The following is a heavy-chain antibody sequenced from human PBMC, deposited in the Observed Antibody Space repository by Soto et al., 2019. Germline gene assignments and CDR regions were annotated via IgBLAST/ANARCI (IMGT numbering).Heavy chain of an antibody. Sequence: QITLKESGPTLVKPTQSLTLTCTVSGFSLSGDGVGVGWIRQPPGKALEWLALIYWDDDQRYSPSLKTRLTITKDTSKNQVVLTMTNMDPVDTATYYCAHAFGGTSWPNDAFDIWGQGTGVTVSS. D-gene: IGHD3-3*02. V-gene: IGHV2-5*02. CDR3: AHAFGGTSWPNDAFDI. J-gene: IGHJ3*02. CDR2: IYWDDDQ. CDR1: GFSLSGDGVG.